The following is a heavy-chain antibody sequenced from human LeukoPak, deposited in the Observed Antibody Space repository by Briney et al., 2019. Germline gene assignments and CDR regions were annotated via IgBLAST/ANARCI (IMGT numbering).Heavy chain of an antibody. CDR1: GFTFSSYS. V-gene: IGHV3-21*01. CDR3: AATYGDYFLADY. D-gene: IGHD4-17*01. Sequence: PGGCLRLSCAASGFTFSSYSMNWVRQAPGKGLEWVSSISSSSSYIYYADSVKGRFTISRDNAKNSLYLQMNSLRAEDTAVYYCAATYGDYFLADYWGQGTLVTVSS. CDR2: ISSSSSYI. J-gene: IGHJ4*02.